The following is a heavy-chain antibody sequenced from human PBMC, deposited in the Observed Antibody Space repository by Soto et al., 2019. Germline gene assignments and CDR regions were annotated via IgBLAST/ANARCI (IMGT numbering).Heavy chain of an antibody. V-gene: IGHV4-31*03. CDR2: IYYSVST. J-gene: IGHJ5*02. CDR1: GGSISSGGYY. CDR3: VRSVCP. Sequence: QVQLQESGPGLVKPSQTLSLTCTVSGGSISSGGYYWSWIRQHPGKVLEWIGYIYYSVSTYYNPTVKSRVTILVDSPKNQFSLQLSSVTPADRAVYYWVRSVCPWGEGSVVTVAS.